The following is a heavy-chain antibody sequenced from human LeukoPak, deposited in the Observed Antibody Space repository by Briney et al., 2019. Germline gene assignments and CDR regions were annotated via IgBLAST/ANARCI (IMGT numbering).Heavy chain of an antibody. CDR3: ARDFTRNSYAVAEFFHP. J-gene: IGHJ1*01. V-gene: IGHV4-4*07. CDR1: GGSISGYY. CDR2: IYANGGT. Sequence: SETLSLTCTVSGGSISGYYWNWIRPSAGKWLEWIGRIYANGGTNYIPSLRSRVSMSVDTSKNQFSLKLTSVTAADTAIYYCARDFTRNSYAVAEFFHPWGQGTLVSVSS. D-gene: IGHD5-18*01.